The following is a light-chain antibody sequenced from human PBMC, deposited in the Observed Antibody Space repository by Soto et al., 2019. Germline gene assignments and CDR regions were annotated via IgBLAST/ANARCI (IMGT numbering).Light chain of an antibody. CDR1: QSISSW. J-gene: IGKJ1*01. Sequence: IKMNQSPSTLSATVGHIPNITCWASQSISSWLAWYQQKPGKAPKLLIYKASSLESGVPSRFSGSGSGTEFTLTISSLQPDDFATYYCQQYNSYSKTFGQGTKV. CDR3: QQYNSYSKT. V-gene: IGKV1-5*03. CDR2: KAS.